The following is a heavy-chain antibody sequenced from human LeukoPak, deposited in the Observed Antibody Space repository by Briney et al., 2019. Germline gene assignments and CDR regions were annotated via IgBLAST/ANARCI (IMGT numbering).Heavy chain of an antibody. CDR1: RITLSSYS. D-gene: IGHD1-26*01. V-gene: IGHV3-48*02. J-gene: IGHJ3*02. CDR2: ISTSSTTI. CDR3: ARVSWELPGRAFDI. Sequence: GGSLRLSCVTSRITLSSYSMNWVRQAPGKGLEWVSYISTSSTTIYYADSVKGRFTISRDNAKNSLYLQMNSLRDEDTAVYYCARVSWELPGRAFDIWGQGTMVTVSS.